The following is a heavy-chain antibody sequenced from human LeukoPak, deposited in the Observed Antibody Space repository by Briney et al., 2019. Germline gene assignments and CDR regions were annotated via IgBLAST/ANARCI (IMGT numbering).Heavy chain of an antibody. V-gene: IGHV3-20*04. D-gene: IGHD2-8*01. CDR3: ARVGYCTNGVCYSYAFYYMDV. CDR1: GFTFDDYG. CDR2: INWNGGST. J-gene: IGHJ6*03. Sequence: GGSLRLSCAASGFTFDDYGMSWVRQAPGKGLEWVSGINWNGGSTGYADSVKGRFTISRDNAKNSLYLQMNSLRAEDTALYCCARVGYCTNGVCYSYAFYYMDVWGKGTTVTISS.